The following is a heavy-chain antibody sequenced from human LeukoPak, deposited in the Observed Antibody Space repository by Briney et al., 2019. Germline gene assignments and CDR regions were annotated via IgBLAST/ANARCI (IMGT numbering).Heavy chain of an antibody. D-gene: IGHD3-9*01. CDR3: VRDNILTGSGCDY. CDR2: INHSGST. CDR1: GGSFSGYY. Sequence: SETLSLTCAVYGGSFSGYYWSWIRQPPGKGLEWIGEINHSGSTNYNPSLKSRVTISVDTSKNQFSLKLSSVTAADTAVYYCVRDNILTGSGCDYWGQGTLVTVSS. J-gene: IGHJ4*02. V-gene: IGHV4-34*01.